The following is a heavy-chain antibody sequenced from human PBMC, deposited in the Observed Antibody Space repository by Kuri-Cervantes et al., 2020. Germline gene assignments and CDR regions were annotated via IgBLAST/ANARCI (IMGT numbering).Heavy chain of an antibody. D-gene: IGHD6-13*01. CDR3: AREDGYSSSWYPYYYYGMDV. J-gene: IGHJ6*02. CDR2: INPNSGGT. Sequence: ASVKVSCKASGYTFTGYYMHWVRQAPGQGLEWMGWINPNSGGTNYAQKFQGRVTMTTDTSTSTAYMELRSLRSDDTAVYYCAREDGYSSSWYPYYYYGMDVWGQGTTVTVSS. CDR1: GYTFTGYY. V-gene: IGHV1-2*02.